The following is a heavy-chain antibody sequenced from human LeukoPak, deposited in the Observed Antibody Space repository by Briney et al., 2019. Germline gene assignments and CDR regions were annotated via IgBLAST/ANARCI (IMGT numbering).Heavy chain of an antibody. Sequence: ASVKVSCKVSGYTLTELSMHWVRQAPGKGLEWMGGFDPEDGETIYAQKFQGRVTMTEDTSTDTAYMELSSLRSEDTAVYYCATGGYDISGYYSPFDYWGQGTLVAVSS. D-gene: IGHD3-22*01. CDR3: ATGGYDISGYYSPFDY. CDR2: FDPEDGET. V-gene: IGHV1-24*01. CDR1: GYTLTELS. J-gene: IGHJ4*02.